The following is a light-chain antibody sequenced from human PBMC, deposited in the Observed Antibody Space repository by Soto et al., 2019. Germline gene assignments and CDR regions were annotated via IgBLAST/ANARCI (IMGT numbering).Light chain of an antibody. J-gene: IGLJ3*02. V-gene: IGLV1-44*01. CDR1: GSNIGSNT. CDR2: SNN. Sequence: QSVLTQQPSASGTPGQWVTISCSGSGSNIGSNTVNWYQQLPGTAPKLLIYSNNQRPSGVPGRFSGSKSGTSASLAISGLQSEDEADYYCATWDDSLNGWVFGGGTKLSVL. CDR3: ATWDDSLNGWV.